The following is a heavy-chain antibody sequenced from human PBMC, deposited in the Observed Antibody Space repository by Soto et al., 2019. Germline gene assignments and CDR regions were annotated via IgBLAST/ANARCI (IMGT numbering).Heavy chain of an antibody. CDR1: GFTFSNYG. J-gene: IGHJ6*02. CDR2: ISYDGSNK. D-gene: IGHD6-19*01. V-gene: IGHV3-30*18. CDR3: AKDRAVAGTIWYYYYGMDV. Sequence: QVQLVESGGGVVQPGRSLRLSCAASGFTFSNYGMHWVRQAPGKGLEWVAVISYDGSNKHYADSVKGRFTISRDNSENTLYLQMNSLRAEDTAVYYCAKDRAVAGTIWYYYYGMDVWGQGTTVTVSS.